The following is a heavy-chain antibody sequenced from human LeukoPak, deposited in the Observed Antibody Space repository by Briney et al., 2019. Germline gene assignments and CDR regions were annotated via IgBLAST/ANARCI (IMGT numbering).Heavy chain of an antibody. D-gene: IGHD3-10*01. CDR3: ARVEVRPMARGVIDY. V-gene: IGHV4-59*01. J-gene: IGHJ4*02. CDR1: GGSISSYY. CDR2: IYYSGST. Sequence: PSETLSLTCTVSGGSISSYYWSWIRQPPGKGLEWIGYIYYSGSTNYNPSLKSRVTISVDTSKNQFSLKLSSVTAADTAVYYCARVEVRPMARGVIDYWGQGTLVTVSS.